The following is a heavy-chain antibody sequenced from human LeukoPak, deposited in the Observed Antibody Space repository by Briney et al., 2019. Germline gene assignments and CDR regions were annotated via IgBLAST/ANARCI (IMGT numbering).Heavy chain of an antibody. CDR1: GFTFSSYA. J-gene: IGHJ5*02. D-gene: IGHD3-9*01. CDR2: ISYDGSNK. CDR3: AREGVYYDILTGYHSNWFDP. V-gene: IGHV3-30*04. Sequence: GGSLRLSCAASGFTFSSYAMHWVRQAPGKGLEWVAVISYDGSNKYYADSVKGRFTISRDNSKNTLYLQMNSLRAEDTAVYYCAREGVYYDILTGYHSNWFDPWGQGTLATVSS.